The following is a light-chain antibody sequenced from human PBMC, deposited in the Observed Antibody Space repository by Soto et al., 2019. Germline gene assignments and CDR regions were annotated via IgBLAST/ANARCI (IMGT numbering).Light chain of an antibody. CDR3: QQYNTYSS. V-gene: IGKV1-5*03. Sequence: DIQMTQSPPILSASVGDRVTMTCRASQSISSRLAWYQQKPGRAPKLLIYKASTLETAVPSRFSGSGSGTEFTLTISSLQPDDFATYCCQQYNTYSSFGPGTKVDMK. CDR2: KAS. J-gene: IGKJ3*01. CDR1: QSISSR.